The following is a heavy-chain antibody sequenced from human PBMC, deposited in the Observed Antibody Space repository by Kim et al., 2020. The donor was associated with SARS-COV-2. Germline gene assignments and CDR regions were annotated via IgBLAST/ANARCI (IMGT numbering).Heavy chain of an antibody. CDR1: GFTFSSYE. CDR3: ARVWLTRGGANDY. CDR2: ISSSGSTI. J-gene: IGHJ4*02. D-gene: IGHD3-10*01. V-gene: IGHV3-48*03. Sequence: GGSLRLSCAASGFTFSSYEMNWVRQAPGKGLEWVSYISSSGSTIYYADSVKGRFTISRDNAKNSLYLQMNSLRAEDTAVYYCARVWLTRGGANDYWGQGTLVTVSS.